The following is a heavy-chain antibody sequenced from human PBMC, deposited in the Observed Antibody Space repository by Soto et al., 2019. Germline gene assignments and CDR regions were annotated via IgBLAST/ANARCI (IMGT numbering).Heavy chain of an antibody. D-gene: IGHD5-12*01. V-gene: IGHV1-8*01. CDR1: GYTFTNSD. CDR3: ARGRYSGYDYLDP. CDR2: VNPNSGNR. Sequence: QVQLVQSGAEVKKPGASVKVSCKASGYTFTNSDINWVRQATGQGLEWVGWVNPNSGNRGYALKFQGRVTMTTDTPISTTYMDLSSLRSEDTTVYYCARGRYSGYDYLDPWGQGTLLIVSS. J-gene: IGHJ5*02.